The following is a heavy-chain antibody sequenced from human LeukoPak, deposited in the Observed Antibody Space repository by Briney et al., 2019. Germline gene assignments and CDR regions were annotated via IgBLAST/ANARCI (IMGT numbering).Heavy chain of an antibody. CDR2: INHSGST. D-gene: IGHD6-19*01. CDR1: GGSFSGYY. V-gene: IGHV4-34*01. J-gene: IGHJ4*02. Sequence: PSETLSLTCAVYGGSFSGYYWSWIRQPPGKGLEWIGEINHSGSTNYNPSLKSRVTTSVDTSKNQFSLNLSSVTAADTAVYYCARDGLSSGWSFGYWGQGTLVTVSS. CDR3: ARDGLSSGWSFGY.